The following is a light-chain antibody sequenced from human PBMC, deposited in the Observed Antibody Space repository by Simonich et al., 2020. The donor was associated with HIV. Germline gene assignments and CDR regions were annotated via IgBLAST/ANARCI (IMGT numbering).Light chain of an antibody. J-gene: IGKJ1*01. CDR3: QQYNSYSWT. Sequence: DIQMTQSPSSLSESVGDRVTITCRASQSISRYLNWYQQKPGKAPRLLIYASSRLESGVPSRFSGSGSGADYTLTISSLQPEDFATYYCQQYNSYSWTFGQGTKVEIK. CDR1: QSISRY. CDR2: ASS. V-gene: IGKV1-NL1*01.